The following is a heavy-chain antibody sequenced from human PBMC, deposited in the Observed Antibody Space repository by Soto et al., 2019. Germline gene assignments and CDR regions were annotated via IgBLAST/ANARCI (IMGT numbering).Heavy chain of an antibody. J-gene: IGHJ4*02. V-gene: IGHV5-51*01. CDR3: ARSPAGNSLAPFDY. CDR2: FYPGVSET. D-gene: IGHD1-1*01. Sequence: PGEPLKISCEASGDSFTDYWVGWVRQLREKGLEWMGIFYPGVSETKYSPSFQGQVTLSADKSINTAYLQWSSLQASDTATYFCARSPAGNSLAPFDYWGQGTVVTVSS. CDR1: GDSFTDYW.